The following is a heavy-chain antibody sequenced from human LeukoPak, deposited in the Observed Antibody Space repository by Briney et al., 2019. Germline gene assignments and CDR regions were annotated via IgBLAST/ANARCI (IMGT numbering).Heavy chain of an antibody. CDR3: ATEGAYCGGDCHDAFDI. J-gene: IGHJ3*02. CDR2: FDPEDGET. D-gene: IGHD2-21*02. CDR1: GYTLTELS. V-gene: IGHV1-24*01. Sequence: GASVKVSCKVSGYTLTELSMHWVRQAPGKGLEWMGGFDPEDGETIYAQKLQGRVTMTEDTSTDTAYMELSSLRSEDTAVYYCATEGAYCGGDCHDAFDIWGQGTMVTVSS.